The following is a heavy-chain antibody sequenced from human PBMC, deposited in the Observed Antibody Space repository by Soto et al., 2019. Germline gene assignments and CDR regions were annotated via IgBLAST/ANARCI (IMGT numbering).Heavy chain of an antibody. CDR3: ARDCYDILTGYPNPDAFDI. Sequence: ASVKVSCKASGYTFTSYGISWVRQAPGQGLEWMGWISAYNGNTNYAQKLQGRVTMTTDTSTSTAYMELRSLRSDDTAVYYCARDCYDILTGYPNPDAFDIWGQGTMVTVSS. CDR2: ISAYNGNT. J-gene: IGHJ3*02. V-gene: IGHV1-18*01. CDR1: GYTFTSYG. D-gene: IGHD3-9*01.